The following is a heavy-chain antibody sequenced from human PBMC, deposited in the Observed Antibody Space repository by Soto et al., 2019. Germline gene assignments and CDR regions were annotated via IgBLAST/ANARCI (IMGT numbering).Heavy chain of an antibody. V-gene: IGHV4-31*03. J-gene: IGHJ4*02. CDR2: IYHTGKT. CDR1: GGSISGGYY. CDR3: ASELPSTCNGGSGNCYYNTFDY. D-gene: IGHD2-15*01. Sequence: QVQLQESGPGLVQPSQTLSLTCTVSGGSISGGYYWSWIRQHPGEALEWIGYIYHTGKTYYHSSLNSRVTISVDTSKNQFSLELSSVTAADTAVYYWASELPSTCNGGSGNCYYNTFDYWGQGILVTVSS.